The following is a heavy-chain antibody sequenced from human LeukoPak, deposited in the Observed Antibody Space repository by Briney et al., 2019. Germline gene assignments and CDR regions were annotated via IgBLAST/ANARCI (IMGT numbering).Heavy chain of an antibody. CDR3: ARVSPNYYGSGREFDY. CDR2: IIPIFGTA. V-gene: IGHV1-69*13. D-gene: IGHD3-10*01. Sequence: GASVKVSCKASGYTFTNYGISWARQAPGQALEWMGGIIPIFGTANYAQKFQGRVTITADESTSTAYMELSSLRSEDTAVYYCARVSPNYYGSGREFDYWGQGTLVTVSS. J-gene: IGHJ4*02. CDR1: GYTFTNYG.